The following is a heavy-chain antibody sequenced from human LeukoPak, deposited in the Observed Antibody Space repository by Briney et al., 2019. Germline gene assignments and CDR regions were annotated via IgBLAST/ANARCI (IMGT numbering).Heavy chain of an antibody. CDR1: GFSFSSYV. CDR3: ARPPGRDYYDSSGYYDY. Sequence: PGGSLRLSCAASGFSFSSYVMSWVRQAQGKGLEWVSSISSSSSYIYYADSVKGRFTISRDNAKNSLYLQMNSLRAEDTAVYYCARPPGRDYYDSSGYYDYWGQGTLVTVSS. V-gene: IGHV3-21*01. J-gene: IGHJ4*02. D-gene: IGHD3-22*01. CDR2: ISSSSSYI.